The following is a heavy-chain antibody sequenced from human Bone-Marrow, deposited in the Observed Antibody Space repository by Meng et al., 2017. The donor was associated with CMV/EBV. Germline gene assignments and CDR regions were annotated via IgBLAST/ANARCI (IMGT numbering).Heavy chain of an antibody. V-gene: IGHV3-7*01. CDR2: IKQDGSEK. D-gene: IGHD2-2*01. Sequence: GGSLRLSCAASGFTFSSYWMSWVRQAPGKGLEWVANIKQDGSEKYYVDSVKGRFTISRDNAKNSLYLQMNSLRAEDTAVYYCATDPDYPQVPRYQLPPWGQGTLVPVSS. CDR3: ATDPDYPQVPRYQLPP. CDR1: GFTFSSYW. J-gene: IGHJ5*02.